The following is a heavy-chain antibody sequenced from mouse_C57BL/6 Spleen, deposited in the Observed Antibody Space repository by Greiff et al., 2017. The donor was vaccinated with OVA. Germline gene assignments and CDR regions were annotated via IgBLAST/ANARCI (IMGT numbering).Heavy chain of an antibody. CDR2: IYPGSGST. Sequence: VQLQQPGAELVKPGASVKMSCKASGYTFTSYWLTWVQPRPGQGLEWIGDIYPGSGSTNYNETFKSTATLTVDTSSSTAYMQLSSLTAEDSAVYDCARDYYGSSYVRYFDDWGKGTTLTGSA. CDR1: GYTFTSYW. V-gene: IGHV1-55*01. J-gene: IGHJ2*01. CDR3: ARDYYGSSYVRYFDD. D-gene: IGHD1-1*01.